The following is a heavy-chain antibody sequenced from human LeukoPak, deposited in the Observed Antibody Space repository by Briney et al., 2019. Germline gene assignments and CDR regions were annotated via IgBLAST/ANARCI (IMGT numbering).Heavy chain of an antibody. D-gene: IGHD3-9*01. CDR2: ISSNGGST. CDR1: GFTFSSYA. J-gene: IGHJ4*02. V-gene: IGHV3-64*01. Sequence: GSLRLSCAASGFTFSSYAMHWVRQAPGKGLEYVSAISSNGGSTYYANSVKGRFTISRDNSKNTLYLQMGSLRAEDMAVYYCARDPSLRYFDWLLDYWGQGTLVTVSS. CDR3: ARDPSLRYFDWLLDY.